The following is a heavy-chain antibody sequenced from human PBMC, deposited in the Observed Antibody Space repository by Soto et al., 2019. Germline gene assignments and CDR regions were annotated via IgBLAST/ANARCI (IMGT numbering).Heavy chain of an antibody. V-gene: IGHV1-18*01. CDR3: ASVPSVYSSSSGFDY. D-gene: IGHD6-6*01. CDR1: GYTFTSYG. Sequence: GASVKVSCKASGYTFTSYGISWVRQAPGQGLEWMGWISAYNGNTNYAQKLQGRVTMTTDTSTSTAYMELRSLRSDDTAVYYCASVPSVYSSSSGFDYWGQGTLVTVSS. J-gene: IGHJ4*02. CDR2: ISAYNGNT.